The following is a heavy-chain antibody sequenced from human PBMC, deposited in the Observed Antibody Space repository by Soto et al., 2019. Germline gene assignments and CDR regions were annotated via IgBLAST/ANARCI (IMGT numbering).Heavy chain of an antibody. CDR2: IDGSGGIT. CDR3: VKNSGWFKT. J-gene: IGHJ5*02. CDR1: GFTFGTTD. D-gene: IGHD3-10*01. V-gene: IGHV3-23*01. Sequence: QLLQSGGGLVQPGGSLTLSCAASGFTFGTTDMSWVRQAPGEGLEWVSTIDGSGGITYYADSVKGRFTISRDNSRNPVYLQMNSLIGDGTALYYCVKNSGWFKTWGQGALLTVSS.